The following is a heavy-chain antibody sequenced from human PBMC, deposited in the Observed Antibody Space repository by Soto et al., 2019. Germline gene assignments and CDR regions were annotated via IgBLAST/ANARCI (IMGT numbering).Heavy chain of an antibody. CDR1: GSSVISYH. CDR3: ARDTYGHVDAFDL. V-gene: IGHV1-18*01. J-gene: IGHJ3*01. CDR2: ISGYSGNT. D-gene: IGHD3-10*01. Sequence: XSVKVSCTASGSSVISYHSSWVRQAPGQGLERMGWISGYSGNTKYAQKLQGRVTMTTDTSTNTGYMELRSLRSDDTAVYYCARDTYGHVDAFDLWGQGTMVTVSS.